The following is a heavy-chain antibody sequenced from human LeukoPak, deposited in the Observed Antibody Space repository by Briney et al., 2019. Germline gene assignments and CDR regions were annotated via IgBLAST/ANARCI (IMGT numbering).Heavy chain of an antibody. V-gene: IGHV3-7*01. J-gene: IGHJ4*02. D-gene: IGHD6-13*01. CDR1: GFTFSSYW. CDR3: TLVTRATAAVDY. Sequence: TGGSLRLSCAASGFTFSSYWMSWVRQVSGKGLEWVANLKPDGSEEYYVDSVKGRFTISRDNAEKSLYLQMNSLRVEDTAVYYCTLVTRATAAVDYWGQGTLVTVSS. CDR2: LKPDGSEE.